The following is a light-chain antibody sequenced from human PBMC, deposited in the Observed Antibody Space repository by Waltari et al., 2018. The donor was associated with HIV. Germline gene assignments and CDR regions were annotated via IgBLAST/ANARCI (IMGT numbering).Light chain of an antibody. CDR3: MQALQTPIT. J-gene: IGKJ5*01. CDR1: QSLLHRSGYKY. Sequence: DIAMTQSPLSLPVTPGEPASISCRSSQSLLHRSGYKYLNWYLQQPGQSPQLLIYLGSNRASGVPDRFSGSGSGTDFTLKISRVEAEDVGVYYCMQALQTPITFGQGTRLEIK. CDR2: LGS. V-gene: IGKV2-28*01.